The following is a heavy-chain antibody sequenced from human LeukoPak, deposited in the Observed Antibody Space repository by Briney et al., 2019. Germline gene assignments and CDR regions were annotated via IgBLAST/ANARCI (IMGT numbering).Heavy chain of an antibody. J-gene: IGHJ4*02. CDR2: ISSSSSYI. CDR1: GFTFSSYS. Sequence: GGSLRLSCAASGFTFSSYSMNWVRQAPGKGPEWVSSISSSSSYIYYADSVKGRFTISRDNAKNSLYLQMNSLRAEDTAVYYCARDSEPDVAAAGTSYDYWGQGTLVTVSS. V-gene: IGHV3-21*01. D-gene: IGHD6-13*01. CDR3: ARDSEPDVAAAGTSYDY.